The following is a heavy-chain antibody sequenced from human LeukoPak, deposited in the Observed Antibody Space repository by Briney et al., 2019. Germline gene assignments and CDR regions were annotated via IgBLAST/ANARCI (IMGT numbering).Heavy chain of an antibody. CDR2: IRYDGSNK. CDR1: GFTFSGSA. J-gene: IGHJ4*02. Sequence: GGSLRLSCAASGFTFSGSAMHWVRQAPGKGLEWVAFIRYDGSNKYYADSVKGRSTISRDNSKNTLYLQMNSLRAEDTAVYYCAKDYGDYSALDYFDYWGQGTLVTVSS. D-gene: IGHD4-17*01. V-gene: IGHV3-30*02. CDR3: AKDYGDYSALDYFDY.